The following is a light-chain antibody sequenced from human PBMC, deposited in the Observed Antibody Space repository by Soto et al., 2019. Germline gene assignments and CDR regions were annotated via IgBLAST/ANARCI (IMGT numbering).Light chain of an antibody. CDR3: QQTYSTPWT. Sequence: DIQMTQSPSSLSASVGDRVTITCRASQSSSSYFNWYQQKPGEAPRLLIYAASTLQSGVPSRFSGSGSGTDFFLTINSLQPEDFATYFCQQTYSTPWTVGQGTKVDIK. CDR1: QSSSSY. J-gene: IGKJ1*01. CDR2: AAS. V-gene: IGKV1-39*01.